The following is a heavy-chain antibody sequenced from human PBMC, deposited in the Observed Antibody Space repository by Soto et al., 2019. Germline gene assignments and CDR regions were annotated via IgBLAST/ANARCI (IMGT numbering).Heavy chain of an antibody. J-gene: IGHJ5*02. CDR1: GFTFSMFS. CDR3: VHPRSTVQIPHP. CDR2: ISSNRDST. V-gene: IGHV3-64D*06. Sequence: PGGSLRLSCSASGFTFSMFSMHWVRQAPGKGLEYVSGISSNRDSTYHADSVKGRFTISRDNSKNTLYLQMSSLRAVDTAVYYCVHPRSTVQIPHPWGQGTLVTVSS. D-gene: IGHD4-17*01.